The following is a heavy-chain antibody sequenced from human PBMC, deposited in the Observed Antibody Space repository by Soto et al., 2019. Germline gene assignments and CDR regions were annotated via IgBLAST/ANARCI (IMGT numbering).Heavy chain of an antibody. D-gene: IGHD4-17*01. Sequence: QLQLQESGSRLVKSSETLSVTCGVSGDTISTGGYSWAWIRQAPGKALEWIGHTYHSGKPDYNTSLNRRVIVSVDGSQKQFSLKVSSVTAAETSVYYCAIETYGDYVGYFDPWCQGTLVTVSS. CDR1: GDTISTGGYS. J-gene: IGHJ5*02. V-gene: IGHV4-30-2*01. CDR3: AIETYGDYVGYFDP. CDR2: TYHSGKP.